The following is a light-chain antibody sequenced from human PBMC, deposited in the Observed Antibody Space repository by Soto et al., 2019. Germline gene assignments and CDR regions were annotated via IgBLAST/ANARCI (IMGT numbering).Light chain of an antibody. J-gene: IGKJ1*01. CDR2: KAS. CDR3: QQYSTYTPRT. V-gene: IGKV1-5*03. CDR1: PSISSC. Sequence: DLQMTQSPSTLAASVGDRVPITCGASPSISSCLAWYQQKPGKAPKLLIYKASTLKGGVPSSFSGSGSGTEFTLTISSLQPDDFATYYCQQYSTYTPRTFGQGTKVDIK.